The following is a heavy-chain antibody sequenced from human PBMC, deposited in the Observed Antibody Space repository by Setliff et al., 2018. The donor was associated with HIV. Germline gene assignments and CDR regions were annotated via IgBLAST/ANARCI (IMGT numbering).Heavy chain of an antibody. V-gene: IGHV1-46*01. Sequence: ASVKVSCKASGYTFTSYYMHWVRQAPGQGLEWMGIINPSGCSTSYAQKFQGRVTMTRDTSTSTVYMELSSLRSGDTAVYYCARNPRIAVAGTDYYYYMDVWGKGTTVTVSS. CDR1: GYTFTSYY. D-gene: IGHD6-19*01. CDR3: ARNPRIAVAGTDYYYYMDV. CDR2: INPSGCST. J-gene: IGHJ6*03.